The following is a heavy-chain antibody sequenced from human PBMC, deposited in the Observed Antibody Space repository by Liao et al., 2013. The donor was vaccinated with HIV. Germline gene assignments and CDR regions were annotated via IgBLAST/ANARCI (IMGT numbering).Heavy chain of an antibody. J-gene: IGHJ4*02. Sequence: QVQLQESGPGLVKPSQTLSLTCTVSGGSIGSGSYHWTWIRQPAGKGLECIGHIYSSGSTDYNPSVKSRVIISVDTSKNQFSLKLSSVTAADTAVYYCARGGYYDSFGYYHYYFDSWGPSEPSVTRLL. CDR2: IYSSGST. V-gene: IGHV4-61*02. CDR1: GGSIGSGSYH. CDR3: ARGGYYDSFGYYHYYFDS. D-gene: IGHD3-22*01.